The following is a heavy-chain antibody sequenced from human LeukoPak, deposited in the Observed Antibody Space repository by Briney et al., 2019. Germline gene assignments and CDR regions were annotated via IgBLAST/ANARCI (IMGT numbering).Heavy chain of an antibody. CDR1: GGSISSSNW. J-gene: IGHJ4*02. CDR3: ARAGYYYDSSGYPDY. V-gene: IGHV4-4*02. D-gene: IGHD3-22*01. Sequence: PSETLSLTCAVFGGSISSSNWWSWVRQPPGKGLEWIAEIHHNGNINYNPSLKSRVTISIHKSNNQFSLKLNSVTAADTAVYYCARAGYYYDSSGYPDYWGQGTLVTVSS. CDR2: IHHNGNI.